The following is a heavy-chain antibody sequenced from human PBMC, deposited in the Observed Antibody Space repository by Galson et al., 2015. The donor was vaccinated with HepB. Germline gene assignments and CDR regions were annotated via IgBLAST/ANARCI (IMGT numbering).Heavy chain of an antibody. D-gene: IGHD7-27*01. Sequence: SVKVSCKASGYTFTGYYMHWVRQAPGQGLEWMGWINPNSGGTNYAQKFQGWVTMTRDTSISTAYMELSRLRSDDTAVYYCARDTGDIPWEGEFDYWGQGTLVTVSS. CDR1: GYTFTGYY. J-gene: IGHJ4*02. CDR3: ARDTGDIPWEGEFDY. V-gene: IGHV1-2*04. CDR2: INPNSGGT.